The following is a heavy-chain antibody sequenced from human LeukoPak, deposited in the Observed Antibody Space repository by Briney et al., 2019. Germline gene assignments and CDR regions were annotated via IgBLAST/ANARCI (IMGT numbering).Heavy chain of an antibody. Sequence: GGSLTLSCAASGFTVSTNYMNWVRQAPGKGLEWVSILYSGSSTYYADSMKGRFTISRDDSKNTLYLQMNSLRAEDTAVYYCARVGDHYHWYLDLWGHGTHVTVSS. CDR3: ARVGDHYHWYLDL. V-gene: IGHV3-53*01. D-gene: IGHD3-10*01. J-gene: IGHJ2*01. CDR2: LYSGSST. CDR1: GFTVSTNY.